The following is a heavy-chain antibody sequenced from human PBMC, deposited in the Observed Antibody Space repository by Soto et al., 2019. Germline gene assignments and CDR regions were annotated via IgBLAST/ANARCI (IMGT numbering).Heavy chain of an antibody. Sequence: AETLSVACAVSVGSISISNWWSWFRQPPGKGLEWIGEIYHSGSTNYNPSLKSRVTISVDKSKNQFSLKLSSVTAADTAVYYCARAYYDSSGYYYVISWGQGTLVTVSS. V-gene: IGHV4-4*02. CDR3: ARAYYDSSGYYYVIS. D-gene: IGHD3-22*01. CDR2: IYHSGST. CDR1: VGSISISNW. J-gene: IGHJ4*02.